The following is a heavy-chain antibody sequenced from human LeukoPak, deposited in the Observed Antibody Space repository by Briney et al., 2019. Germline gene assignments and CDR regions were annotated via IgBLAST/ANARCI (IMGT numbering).Heavy chain of an antibody. Sequence: PGGSLRLSCAASGFTFSSYAMSWVRQAPGKGLDSVSAISGSGGSTYYADSVKGRFTISRDNSKNTLYLQMNSLRAEDTAVYYCAKAESITIFGVVSYYYYYYMDVWGKGTTVTVSS. D-gene: IGHD3-3*01. CDR3: AKAESITIFGVVSYYYYYYMDV. V-gene: IGHV3-23*01. CDR2: ISGSGGST. J-gene: IGHJ6*03. CDR1: GFTFSSYA.